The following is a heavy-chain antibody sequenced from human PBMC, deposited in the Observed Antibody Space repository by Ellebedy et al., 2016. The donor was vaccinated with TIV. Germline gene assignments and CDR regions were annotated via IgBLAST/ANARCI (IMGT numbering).Heavy chain of an antibody. CDR3: ARGGATSSRYWRN. V-gene: IGHV3-21*01. J-gene: IGHJ4*02. CDR2: ISSSGNYR. D-gene: IGHD2-2*01. Sequence: GESLKISCAASGFTFSDYSMNWVRQAPGKGLEWVSSISSSGNYRYHGDSVKGRFTIFRDNAKSSRYLQMNSLRAEDTAVYYCARGGATSSRYWRNWGQGALVTVSS. CDR1: GFTFSDYS.